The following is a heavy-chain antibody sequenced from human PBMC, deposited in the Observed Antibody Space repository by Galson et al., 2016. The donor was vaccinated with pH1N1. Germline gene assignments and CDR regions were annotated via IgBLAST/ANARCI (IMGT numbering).Heavy chain of an antibody. V-gene: IGHV1-3*01. CDR1: GYTFTIYA. D-gene: IGHD3-16*01. CDR2: INVGNGNT. J-gene: IGHJ4*02. Sequence: SVKVSCKASGYTFTIYAIHWVRQAPGQSLGWMGWINVGNGNTKYSQKFQDRVTITRDASATTAYMELSSLRFEDTAVYYCARRVGRSFDYWGQGTLVTVSS. CDR3: ARRVGRSFDY.